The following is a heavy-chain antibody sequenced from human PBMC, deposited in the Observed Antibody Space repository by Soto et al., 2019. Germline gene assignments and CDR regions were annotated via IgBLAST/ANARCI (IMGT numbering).Heavy chain of an antibody. CDR3: ARGRGGDYDYYYYYMDV. V-gene: IGHV3-7*01. D-gene: IGHD4-17*01. J-gene: IGHJ6*03. CDR1: GFTFSSYW. Sequence: GGSLRLSCAASGFTFSSYWMSWVRQAPGKGLEWVANIKQDGSEKYYVDSVKGRFTISRDNAKNSLYLQMNSLRAEDTAVYYCARGRGGDYDYYYYYMDVWGKGTTVTVSS. CDR2: IKQDGSEK.